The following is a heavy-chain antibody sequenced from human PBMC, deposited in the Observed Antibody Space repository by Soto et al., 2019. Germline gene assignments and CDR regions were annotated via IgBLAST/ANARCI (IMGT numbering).Heavy chain of an antibody. Sequence: SETLSLPCTVSGGSISSYYWNWLRKSRGKRLECVGCMDYGGSGSYTPAVKSRVTISIDSSTNQFFVKMSSGTAGDTGVYYWARLRIGYYNQLLHYWGQRAQVTV. CDR1: GGSISSYY. V-gene: IGHV4-59*01. CDR2: MDYGGSG. D-gene: IGHD3-22*01. J-gene: IGHJ4*02. CDR3: ARLRIGYYNQLLHY.